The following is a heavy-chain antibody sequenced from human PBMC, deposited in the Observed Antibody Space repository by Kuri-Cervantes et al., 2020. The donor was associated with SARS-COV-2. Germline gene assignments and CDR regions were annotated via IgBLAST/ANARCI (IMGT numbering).Heavy chain of an antibody. CDR3: ARKPSGSGYNYGMDV. CDR1: GYIFTNYW. J-gene: IGHJ6*02. CDR2: IDPSDSYT. Sequence: GESLKISCKASGYIFTNYWISWVRQMPGKGLEWMGRIDPSDSYTNYSPSFQGHVTISADKSISTAYLQWSSLKASDTAMYYCARKPSGSGYNYGMDVWGQGTTVTVSS. D-gene: IGHD3-10*01. V-gene: IGHV5-10-1*01.